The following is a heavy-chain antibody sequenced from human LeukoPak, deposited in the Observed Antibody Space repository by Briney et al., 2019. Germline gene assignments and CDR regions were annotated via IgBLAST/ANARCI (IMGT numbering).Heavy chain of an antibody. J-gene: IGHJ6*03. CDR3: ASVKMGATISDYYYYYMDV. D-gene: IGHD1-26*01. CDR2: IISNGGST. Sequence: PGGSLRLSCVASGFTFSAYTIHWVRQVPGGRLESVSAIISNGGSTYYADSVKGRFTISRDNSKNTLYLQMDSLRTEDMAVYYCASVKMGATISDYYYYYMDVWGKGTTVPVSS. V-gene: IGHV3-64*02. CDR1: GFTFSAYT.